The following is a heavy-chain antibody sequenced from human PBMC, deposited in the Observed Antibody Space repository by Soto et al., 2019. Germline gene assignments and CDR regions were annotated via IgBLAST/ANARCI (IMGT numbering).Heavy chain of an antibody. CDR2: IIPLYPST. D-gene: IGHD2-15*01. J-gene: IGHJ3*02. CDR1: GANFSTYA. CDR3: ARVVSGAHDAFDI. V-gene: IGHV1-69*12. Sequence: QVQLVQSGAEVKRPGSSVRVSCKASGANFSTYAINWVRQAPGQGLEWMGAIIPLYPSTNYARKFQDRVTITADQSTSTXXVQLDYLRSEDTAIYDCARVVSGAHDAFDIWGQGTVVTVSS.